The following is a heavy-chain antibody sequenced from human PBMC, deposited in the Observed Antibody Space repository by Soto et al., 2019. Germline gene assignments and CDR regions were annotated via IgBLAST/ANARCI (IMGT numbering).Heavy chain of an antibody. Sequence: PGGSLRLSCAASGFTFSSYSMNWVRQAPGKGLEWVSSISSSSSYIYYADSVKGRFTISRDNAKNSLYLQMNSLRAEDTAVYYCARCEVTPRYYYYGMDVWGQGTTVTVSS. CDR2: ISSSSSYI. CDR3: ARCEVTPRYYYYGMDV. CDR1: GFTFSSYS. J-gene: IGHJ6*02. V-gene: IGHV3-21*03. D-gene: IGHD5-18*01.